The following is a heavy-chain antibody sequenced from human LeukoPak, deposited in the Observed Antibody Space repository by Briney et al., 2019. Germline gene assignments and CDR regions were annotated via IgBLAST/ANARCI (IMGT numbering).Heavy chain of an antibody. D-gene: IGHD6-13*01. Sequence: HPGGSLRLSCAASGFTVSSNYMSWVRQAPGKGLEWVSVIYSGGSTYYADSVKGRFTISRDNSKNTLYLQMNSLRAEDTAVYYCACPLGIAAAGTLDYWGQGTLVTVSS. CDR1: GFTVSSNY. CDR2: IYSGGST. V-gene: IGHV3-53*01. CDR3: ACPLGIAAAGTLDY. J-gene: IGHJ4*02.